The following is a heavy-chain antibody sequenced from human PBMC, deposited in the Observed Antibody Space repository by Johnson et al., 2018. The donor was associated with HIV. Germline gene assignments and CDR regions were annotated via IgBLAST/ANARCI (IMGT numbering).Heavy chain of an antibody. CDR2: IRSSGSTI. CDR1: GFTFSDYY. J-gene: IGHJ3*02. Sequence: QVQLVESGGGLVQPGGSLRLSCAASGFTFSDYYMSWIRQAPGKGLEWVSYIRSSGSTIYYADSVKGRFTISRDNDKNSLYLQMNSLRAGDTAVYYCARTLGFGTEDAFDIWGQGTMVTVSS. CDR3: ARTLGFGTEDAFDI. D-gene: IGHD3-10*01. V-gene: IGHV3-11*04.